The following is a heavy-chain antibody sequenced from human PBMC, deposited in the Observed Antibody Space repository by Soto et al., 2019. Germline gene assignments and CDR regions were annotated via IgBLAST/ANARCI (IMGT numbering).Heavy chain of an antibody. CDR2: ISSSSSYI. CDR1: GFTFSSYS. CDR3: ARGSSSSLYYFDY. V-gene: IGHV3-21*01. Sequence: EVQLVESGGGLVKPGGSLRLSCAASGFTFSSYSMNWVRQAPGKGLEWVSSISSSSSYIYYEDSVKGRFTISRDNAKNTLYLKMNSQRAEDTAVYYCARGSSSSLYYFDYWGQGTLVTVSS. D-gene: IGHD6-6*01. J-gene: IGHJ4*02.